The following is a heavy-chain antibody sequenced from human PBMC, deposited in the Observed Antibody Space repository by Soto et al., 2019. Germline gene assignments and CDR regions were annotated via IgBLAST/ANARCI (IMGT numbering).Heavy chain of an antibody. J-gene: IGHJ3*02. Sequence: ASVKVSCKASGGTFSSYAISWVRQAPGQGLEWMGGIIPIFGTANYAQKFQGRVTITADESTSTAYMELSSLRSEDTAVYYCARVYSGYDIGAFDIWGQGTMVTVSS. CDR1: GGTFSSYA. CDR3: ARVYSGYDIGAFDI. D-gene: IGHD5-12*01. V-gene: IGHV1-69*13. CDR2: IIPIFGTA.